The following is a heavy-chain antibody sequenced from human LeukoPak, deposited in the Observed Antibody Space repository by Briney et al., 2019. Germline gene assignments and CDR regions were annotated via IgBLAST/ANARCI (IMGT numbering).Heavy chain of an antibody. CDR2: ITSGTTYI. Sequence: GGSLRLSCAASGFTFSDYNMNWVRQSPEKGLEWVSSITSGTTYIYYADSVRGRFTLSRDNAKNSLYLQMNSLRAEDTAVYYCARDSADVWGKGTTVTVSS. V-gene: IGHV3-21*01. D-gene: IGHD3-10*01. J-gene: IGHJ6*04. CDR3: ARDSADV. CDR1: GFTFSDYN.